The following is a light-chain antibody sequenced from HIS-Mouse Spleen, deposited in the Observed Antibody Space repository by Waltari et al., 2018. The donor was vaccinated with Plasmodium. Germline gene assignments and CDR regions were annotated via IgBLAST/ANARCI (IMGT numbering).Light chain of an antibody. CDR1: QSVSSY. J-gene: IGKJ4*01. Sequence: EIVLTQSPATLSLSPGERATLSCRASQSVSSYLAWYQQKPGQAPRLLIYDASNRATGIAARFSGSGSGTDFTVTVGSLEPEDFAVYDCRRRSKWPRVVTFGGGTKVEIK. CDR2: DAS. V-gene: IGKV3-11*01. CDR3: RRRSKWPRVVT.